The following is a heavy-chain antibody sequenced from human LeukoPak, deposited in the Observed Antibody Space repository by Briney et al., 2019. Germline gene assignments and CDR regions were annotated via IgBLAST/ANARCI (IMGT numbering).Heavy chain of an antibody. Sequence: GASVKVSCKASGYTFTGYYMHWVRQAPGQGLEWMGWINPNSGGTNYAQKFQGRVTTTRDTSISTAYMELSRLRSDDTAVYYCARVIGAEYPRFDYWGQGTLVTVSS. CDR1: GYTFTGYY. D-gene: IGHD2/OR15-2a*01. CDR3: ARVIGAEYPRFDY. CDR2: INPNSGGT. V-gene: IGHV1-2*02. J-gene: IGHJ4*02.